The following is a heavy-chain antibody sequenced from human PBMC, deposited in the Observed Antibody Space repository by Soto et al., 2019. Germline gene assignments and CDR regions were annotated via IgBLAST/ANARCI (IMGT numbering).Heavy chain of an antibody. J-gene: IGHJ6*04. CDR1: GFTFRSYS. V-gene: IGHV3-21*01. D-gene: IGHD3-22*01. Sequence: PRGSLSLSCASSGFTFRSYSMNWVRQAPGKGLEWVSSISSSSSYIYYADSVKGRFTISRDNAKNSLYLQMNSLRAEDTAVYYCARDQAIVVFRTEYGRGPYYYGMEFWGIFTTVTVSS. CDR2: ISSSSSYI. CDR3: ARDQAIVVFRTEYGRGPYYYGMEF.